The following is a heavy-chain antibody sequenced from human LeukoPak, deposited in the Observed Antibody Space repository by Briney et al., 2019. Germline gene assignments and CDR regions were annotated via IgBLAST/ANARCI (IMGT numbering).Heavy chain of an antibody. CDR1: GFTFSSYA. CDR2: ISGSGGST. CDR3: AKDYGSGSYYLSWFDP. Sequence: GGSLRLSCAASGFTFSSYAMSWVRQAPGKGLGWVSAISGSGGSTYYADSVKGRFTISRDNSKNTLYLQMNSLRAEDTAVYYCAKDYGSGSYYLSWFDPWGQGTLVTVSS. V-gene: IGHV3-23*01. D-gene: IGHD3-10*01. J-gene: IGHJ5*02.